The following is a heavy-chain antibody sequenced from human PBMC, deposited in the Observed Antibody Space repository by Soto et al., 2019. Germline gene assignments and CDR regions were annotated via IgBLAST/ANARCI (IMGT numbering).Heavy chain of an antibody. CDR2: ITHSGST. J-gene: IGHJ4*02. V-gene: IGHV4-34*02. D-gene: IGHD2-2*03. CDR1: GASFSGYY. CDR3: ARDWMK. Sequence: QVQLQQWGAGLLKPSETLSLTCGVYGASFSGYYWTWIRQPPGKGLEWIGEITHSGSTNYNPSLKSRVSISIDTSQNQFSLKLTSVTAADTAVYYCARDWMKWGQGTLVTVSS.